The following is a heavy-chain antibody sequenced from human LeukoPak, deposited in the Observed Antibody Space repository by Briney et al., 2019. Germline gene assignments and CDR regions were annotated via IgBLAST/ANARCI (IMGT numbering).Heavy chain of an antibody. D-gene: IGHD6-13*01. V-gene: IGHV1-18*01. CDR3: ARFSRSHDAFDI. Sequence: ASVKVSCKASGYTFTSYGISWVRQAPGQGLEWMGWISAYNGNTNYAPKFQGRVTMTRDTSISTAYMELSRLRSDDTAVYYCARFSRSHDAFDIWGQGTMVTVSS. CDR2: ISAYNGNT. J-gene: IGHJ3*02. CDR1: GYTFTSYG.